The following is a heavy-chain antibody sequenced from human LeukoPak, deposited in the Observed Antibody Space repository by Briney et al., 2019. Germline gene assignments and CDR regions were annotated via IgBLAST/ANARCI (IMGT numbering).Heavy chain of an antibody. J-gene: IGHJ4*02. CDR3: ARGLLSSGVDY. D-gene: IGHD6-19*01. CDR2: IYHSGST. V-gene: IGHV4-38-2*01. Sequence: PSETLSLTCAVSGYSISSGYYWGWIRQPLGKGLEWIGSIYHSGSTYYNPSLKSRVTISVDTSKNQFSLKLSSVTAADTAVYYCARGLLSSGVDYWGQGTLVTVSS. CDR1: GYSISSGYY.